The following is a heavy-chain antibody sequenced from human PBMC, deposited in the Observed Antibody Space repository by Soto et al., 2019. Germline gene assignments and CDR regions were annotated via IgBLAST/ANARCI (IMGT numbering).Heavy chain of an antibody. J-gene: IGHJ6*02. Sequence: PGASLKISCKGSGYSFTSYWISWVRQMPGKGLEWMGRIDPSDSYTNYSPSFQGHVTISADKSIITAYLQGSSLKASDTAMYYCARRYCSSTSCFTDYYYGIGGWGQGTTVTVSS. CDR1: GYSFTSYW. CDR3: ARRYCSSTSCFTDYYYGIGG. V-gene: IGHV5-10-1*01. D-gene: IGHD2-2*02. CDR2: IDPSDSYT.